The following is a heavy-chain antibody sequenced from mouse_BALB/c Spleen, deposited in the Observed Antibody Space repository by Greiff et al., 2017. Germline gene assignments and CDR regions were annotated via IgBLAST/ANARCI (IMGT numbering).Heavy chain of an antibody. V-gene: IGHV5-6-5*01. Sequence: EVQVVESGGGLVKPGGSLKLSCAASGFTFSSYAMSWVRQTPEKRLEWVASISSGGSTYYPDSVKGRFTISRDNARNILYLQMSSLRSEDTAMYYCARGKDGKGAMDYWGQGTSVTVSS. J-gene: IGHJ4*01. CDR1: GFTFSSYA. D-gene: IGHD2-1*01. CDR2: ISSGGST. CDR3: ARGKDGKGAMDY.